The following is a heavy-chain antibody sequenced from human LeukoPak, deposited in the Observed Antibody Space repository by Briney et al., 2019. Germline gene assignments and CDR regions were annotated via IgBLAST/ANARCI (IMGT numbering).Heavy chain of an antibody. J-gene: IGHJ4*02. CDR1: GYTFTSYG. Sequence: GASVKVSCEASGYTFTSYGISWVRQAPGQGLEWMGWISAYNGNTNYAQKLQGRVTMTTDTSTSTAYMELRSLRSDDTAVYYCARGGLSYYYDSSGYFDYWGQGTLVTVSS. CDR3: ARGGLSYYYDSSGYFDY. D-gene: IGHD3-22*01. CDR2: ISAYNGNT. V-gene: IGHV1-18*01.